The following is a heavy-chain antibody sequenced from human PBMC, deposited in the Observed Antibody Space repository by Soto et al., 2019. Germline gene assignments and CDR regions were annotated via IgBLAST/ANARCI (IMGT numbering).Heavy chain of an antibody. CDR2: INQDGDAK. V-gene: IGHV3-7*03. CDR1: GFNFSAYW. J-gene: IGHJ4*02. Sequence: EVQLLESGGDLVQPGGSLRLSCAASGFNFSAYWMSWVRQAPGKGLEWVANINQDGDAKNYVDSVKGRFTISRDNAKNSLYLQMNSLRAEDTAMYYCASTRLHDSWGLGALVAVSS. CDR3: ASTRLHDS. D-gene: IGHD4-4*01.